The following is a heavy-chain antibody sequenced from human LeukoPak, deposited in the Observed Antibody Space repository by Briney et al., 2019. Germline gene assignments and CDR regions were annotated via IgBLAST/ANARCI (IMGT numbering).Heavy chain of an antibody. D-gene: IGHD5-24*01. CDR3: ARERDGRFFDY. Sequence: GGSLRLSCANSGLTFRSYWMSWVRQAPGKGLEWVANINQDGSEKYFVDSVKDRFTISRDNAKNSLHLQMNTLRAEDTAVYYCARERDGRFFDYWGQGTLVTVSS. J-gene: IGHJ4*02. CDR1: GLTFRSYW. V-gene: IGHV3-7*01. CDR2: INQDGSEK.